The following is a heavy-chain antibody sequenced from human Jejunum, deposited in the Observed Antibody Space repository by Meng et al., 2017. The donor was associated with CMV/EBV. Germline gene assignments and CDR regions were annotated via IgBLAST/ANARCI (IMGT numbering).Heavy chain of an antibody. CDR3: ARGAVNMVRGVSYYFDY. CDR2: VFYSGSS. V-gene: IGHV4-61*01. CDR1: SGTYS. Sequence: SGTYSWNWIRQSPGKGLEWIASVFYSGSSDYNPSLKSRVTISVDTSRNQFFLELTSVTAADTAVYYCARGAVNMVRGVSYYFDYWGQGALVTVSS. J-gene: IGHJ4*02. D-gene: IGHD3-10*01.